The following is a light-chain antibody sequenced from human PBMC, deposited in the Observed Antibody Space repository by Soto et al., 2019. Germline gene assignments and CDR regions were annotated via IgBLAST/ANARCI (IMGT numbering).Light chain of an antibody. CDR3: SSYAGINNLGV. CDR1: SSDVGGYKY. V-gene: IGLV2-8*01. CDR2: EVN. Sequence: QSALTQPPSAAGSPGQSVTISCTGTSSDVGGYKYVSWYPQPPGKAPKLMIFEVNKRPSGVPDRFSGSKSGNTASLTVSGLQAEDEADYYCSSYAGINNLGVFGTGTKLTVL. J-gene: IGLJ1*01.